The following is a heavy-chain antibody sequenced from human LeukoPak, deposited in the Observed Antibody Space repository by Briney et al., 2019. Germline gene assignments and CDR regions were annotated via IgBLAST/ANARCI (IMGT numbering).Heavy chain of an antibody. CDR3: AREDFWSGYYPFDY. CDR1: GGSISSGGYY. V-gene: IGHV4-31*03. D-gene: IGHD3-3*01. J-gene: IGHJ4*02. CDR2: IYYSGST. Sequence: PSETLSLTCTVSGGSISSGGYYWSWIRQHPGKGLEWIGYIYYSGSTYYNPSLKSRVTISVDTSKNQFSLKLSSVTAADTAVYYCAREDFWSGYYPFDYWGQGTLVTVSS.